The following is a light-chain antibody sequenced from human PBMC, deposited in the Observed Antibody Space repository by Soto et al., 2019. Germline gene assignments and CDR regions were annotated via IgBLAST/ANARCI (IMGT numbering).Light chain of an antibody. CDR2: SNN. V-gene: IGLV1-44*01. J-gene: IGLJ1*01. CDR1: SSNVESNS. CDR3: AAWDDSLSDYV. Sequence: QSVLTQPPSASGAPGQRVVISCSGGSSNVESNSVNWYQHLPGSAPKLLIFSNNQRPSGVPDRLSGSKSGTSASLAIAGLQSDDEADYYCAAWDDSLSDYVFGSGTKVTVL.